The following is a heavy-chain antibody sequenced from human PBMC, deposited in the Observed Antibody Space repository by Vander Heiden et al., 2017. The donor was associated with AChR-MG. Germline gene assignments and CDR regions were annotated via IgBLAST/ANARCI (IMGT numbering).Heavy chain of an antibody. J-gene: IGHJ6*02. CDR2: IRSKAYVGTT. CDR1: GFTFGDYA. CDR3: TRDTSRIAAAGTGRGNGMDV. V-gene: IGHV3-49*03. Sequence: EVQLVESGGGLVQPGRSLRLSCTASGFTFGDYAMSWFRQAPGKGLAWVGFIRSKAYVGTTENAASVKGRFTISRDDSKSIAYLQMNSLKTEDTAVYYCTRDTSRIAAAGTGRGNGMDVWGQGTTVTVSS. D-gene: IGHD6-13*01.